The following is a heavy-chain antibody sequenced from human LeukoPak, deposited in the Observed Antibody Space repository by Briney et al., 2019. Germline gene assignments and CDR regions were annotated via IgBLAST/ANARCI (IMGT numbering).Heavy chain of an antibody. Sequence: GGSLRLSCAASGFTFSSYWMSWVRQAPGKGLEWVANIKQDGSEKYYVDSVKGRFTISRDNAKNSLYLQMNSLRAEDTAVYYCARDSSGWDYYFDYWGQGTLVTVPS. D-gene: IGHD6-19*01. J-gene: IGHJ4*02. CDR2: IKQDGSEK. V-gene: IGHV3-7*01. CDR1: GFTFSSYW. CDR3: ARDSSGWDYYFDY.